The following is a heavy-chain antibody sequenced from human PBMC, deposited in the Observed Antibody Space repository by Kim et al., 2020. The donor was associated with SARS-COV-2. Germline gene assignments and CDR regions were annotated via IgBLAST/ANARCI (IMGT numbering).Heavy chain of an antibody. CDR3: AKDYMVRGGDYYYYGMDV. Sequence: GGSLRLSCAASGFTFSSYAMSWVRQAPGKGLEWVSAISGSGGSTYYADSVKGRFTISRDNSKNTLYLQMNSLRAEDTAVYYCAKDYMVRGGDYYYYGMDVWGQGPRSPSP. V-gene: IGHV3-23*01. CDR2: ISGSGGST. CDR1: GFTFSSYA. J-gene: IGHJ6*02. D-gene: IGHD3-10*01.